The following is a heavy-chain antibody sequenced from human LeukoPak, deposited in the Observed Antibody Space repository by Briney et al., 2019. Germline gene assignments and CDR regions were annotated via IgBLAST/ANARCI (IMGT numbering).Heavy chain of an antibody. Sequence: SETLSHTCTVSGGSISSSSYYWGWFRQPPGKGLEWIGSIYYSGSTYYTPSLKSRATISVDTSKNQFSLKLRSVTAADTAVYYCARPDSGTYVARAFDIWGQGTLVSVSS. CDR2: IYYSGST. J-gene: IGHJ3*02. V-gene: IGHV4-39*01. CDR1: GGSISSSSYY. CDR3: ARPDSGTYVARAFDI. D-gene: IGHD1-26*01.